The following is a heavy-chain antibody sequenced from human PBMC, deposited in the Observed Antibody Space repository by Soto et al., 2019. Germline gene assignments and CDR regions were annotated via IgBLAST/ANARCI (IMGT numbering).Heavy chain of an antibody. J-gene: IGHJ4*02. V-gene: IGHV6-1*01. CDR3: ARDQPGAFDY. Sequence: PSQTLSLTCAISGDSVSTNSATWDWIRQSPSRGLEWLGRTYYRSKWYNDYAVSVKGRITINPDTSNNQLSLHLNSVTPEDTAVYYCARDQPGAFDYWGQGTLVTVSS. CDR2: TYYRSKWYN. CDR1: GDSVSTNSAT.